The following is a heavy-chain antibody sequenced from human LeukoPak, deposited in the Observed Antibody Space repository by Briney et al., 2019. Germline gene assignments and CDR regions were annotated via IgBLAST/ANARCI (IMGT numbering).Heavy chain of an antibody. CDR1: GGSISSSSYY. CDR2: IYYSGST. Sequence: PSETLPLTCTVSGGSISSSSYYWGWIRQPPGKGLEWIGSIYYSGSTYYNPSLKSRVTISVDTSKNQFSLKLSSVTAADTAVYYCARMDIVVVPAATPGDEYFQHWGQGTLVTVSS. V-gene: IGHV4-39*01. CDR3: ARMDIVVVPAATPGDEYFQH. D-gene: IGHD2-2*03. J-gene: IGHJ1*01.